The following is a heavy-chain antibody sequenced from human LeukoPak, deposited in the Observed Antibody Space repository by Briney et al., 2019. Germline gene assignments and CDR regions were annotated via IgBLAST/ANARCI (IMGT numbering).Heavy chain of an antibody. CDR2: ISYDGSNK. CDR3: ARVSGVVVPAAIPYYFDY. J-gene: IGHJ4*02. CDR1: GFTFSSYA. V-gene: IGHV3-30-3*01. Sequence: GRSLRLSCAASGFTFSSYAMHWVRQAPGKGLEWVAVISYDGSNKYYADSVEGRFTISRDNSKNTLYLQMNSLRAEDTAVYYCARVSGVVVPAAIPYYFDYWGQGTLVTVSS. D-gene: IGHD2-2*02.